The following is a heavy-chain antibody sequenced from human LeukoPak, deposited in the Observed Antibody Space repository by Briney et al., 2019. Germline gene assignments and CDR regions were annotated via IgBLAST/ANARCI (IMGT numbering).Heavy chain of an antibody. CDR1: GYTFTSYD. V-gene: IGHV1-8*01. Sequence: ASVKVSCKASGYTFTSYDINWVRQATGQGLEWMGWMNPNSGNTGYAQKYQGRVTMTRNTSISTAYMELSSLRSEDTAVYYCARHILPPFDYYGMDVWGQGTTVTVSS. CDR2: MNPNSGNT. J-gene: IGHJ6*02. D-gene: IGHD1-26*01. CDR3: ARHILPPFDYYGMDV.